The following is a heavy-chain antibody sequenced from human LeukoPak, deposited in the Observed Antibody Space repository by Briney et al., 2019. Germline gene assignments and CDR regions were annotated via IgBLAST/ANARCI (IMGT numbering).Heavy chain of an antibody. CDR1: GFTFSSYW. CDR3: ARDSAYYSTSSFVDY. Sequence: PGGSLRLSCAASGFTFSSYWMTWVRQAPGKGLEWVANIKQDGSEKYYVGSVKGRFTISRDNAKNSLYLQMNSLRAEDTAVYYCARDSAYYSTSSFVDYWGQGTLVTVSS. CDR2: IKQDGSEK. J-gene: IGHJ4*02. D-gene: IGHD6-6*01. V-gene: IGHV3-7*01.